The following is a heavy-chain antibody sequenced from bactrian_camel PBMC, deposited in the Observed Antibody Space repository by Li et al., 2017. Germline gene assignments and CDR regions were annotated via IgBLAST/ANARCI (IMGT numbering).Heavy chain of an antibody. CDR3: AAEEGYCYFGLRPLCDS. J-gene: IGHJ6*01. D-gene: IGHD2*01. Sequence: QLVESGGNSVHPGGSLRLSCAASGYPLVKNCMGWFRQAPGKEREGVATINGDGSIMYADSVKGRFTLSQDAAKSTLYLQMDSLKPEDTAMYYCAAEEGYCYFGLRPLCDSWGQGTQVTVS. CDR1: GYPLVKNC. CDR2: INGDGSI. V-gene: IGHV3S53*01.